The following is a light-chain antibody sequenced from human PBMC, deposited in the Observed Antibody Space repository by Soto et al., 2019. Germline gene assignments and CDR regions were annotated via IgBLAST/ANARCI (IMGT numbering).Light chain of an antibody. CDR3: GSHAGNSNLV. J-gene: IGLJ3*02. V-gene: IGLV2-8*01. CDR1: STDVGAYNF. Sequence: QSVLTQPPSASGSPGQSVTISCTGTSTDVGAYNFVSWYQQHPGKAPKLVIYEVTKRPSGVPDRFSGSKSANTASLTVSGLQAEDEADYYCGSHAGNSNLVFGGGTKLTVL. CDR2: EVT.